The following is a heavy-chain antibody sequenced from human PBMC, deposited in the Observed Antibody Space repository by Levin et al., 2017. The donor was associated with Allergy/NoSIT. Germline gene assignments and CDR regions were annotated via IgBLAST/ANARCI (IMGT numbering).Heavy chain of an antibody. CDR3: ARDSSGYSSGWYYFDY. CDR2: IYSGGST. V-gene: IGHV3-53*01. CDR1: GFTVSSNY. Sequence: GGSLRLSCAASGFTVSSNYMSWVRQAPGKGLEWVSVIYSGGSTYYADSVKGRFTISRDNSKNTLYLQMNSLRAEDTAVYYCARDSSGYSSGWYYFDYWGQGTLVTVSS. J-gene: IGHJ4*02. D-gene: IGHD6-19*01.